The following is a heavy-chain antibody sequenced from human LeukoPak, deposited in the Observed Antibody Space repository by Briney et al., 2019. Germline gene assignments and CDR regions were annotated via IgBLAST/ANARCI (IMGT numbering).Heavy chain of an antibody. D-gene: IGHD2/OR15-2a*01. CDR1: GGSFSGYY. V-gene: IGHV4-34*01. CDR3: ARAESIEYYFDY. CDR2: INHSGST. J-gene: IGHJ4*02. Sequence: SETLSLTCAVYGGSFSGYYWSWIRQPPEKGLEWIGEINHSGSTNYNPSLKSRVTISVDTSKNQFSLKLSSVTAADTAVYYCARAESIEYYFDYWGQGTLVTVSS.